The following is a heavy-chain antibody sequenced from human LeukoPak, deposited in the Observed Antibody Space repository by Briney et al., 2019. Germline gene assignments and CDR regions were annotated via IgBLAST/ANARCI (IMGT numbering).Heavy chain of an antibody. CDR2: IYYSGST. Sequence: SETLSLTCTVSGGSISSGDYYWSWIRQPPGKGLEWIGYIYYSGSTYYNPSLKSRVTISVGTSKNQFSLKLSSVTAADTAVYYCARAPVTAPLDYWGQGTLVTVSS. CDR3: ARAPVTAPLDY. J-gene: IGHJ4*02. V-gene: IGHV4-30-4*08. CDR1: GGSISSGDYY.